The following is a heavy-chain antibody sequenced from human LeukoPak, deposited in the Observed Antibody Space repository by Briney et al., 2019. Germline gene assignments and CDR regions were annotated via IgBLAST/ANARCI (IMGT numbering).Heavy chain of an antibody. CDR3: AVWSNYYTSAFDI. CDR2: IYSSGST. CDR1: GGSISSGSDY. V-gene: IGHV4-61*02. D-gene: IGHD3-3*01. Sequence: PSETLSLTCTVSGGSISSGSDYWSWIRQPAGKGLEWVGRIYSSGSTDYNPSLKSRVTISMDTSKNQFSLKLSSVTAADTAVYYCAVWSNYYTSAFDIWGQGTMVTVSS. J-gene: IGHJ3*02.